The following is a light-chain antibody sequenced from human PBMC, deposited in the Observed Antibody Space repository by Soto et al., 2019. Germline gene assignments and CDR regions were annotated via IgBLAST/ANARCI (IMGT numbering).Light chain of an antibody. CDR1: SSNIGGNS. CDR2: DDD. V-gene: IGLV1-51*01. CDR3: GSWDSSLNGQV. J-gene: IGLJ3*02. Sequence: SVLTQPPSVSAAPGQRVTISCSGSSSNIGGNSVSWYQQLPGTAPKLLIYDDDKRPSGIPDRFSGSKSGTSATLGITGFQTGDEADYYCGSWDSSLNGQVFGGGTQLTVL.